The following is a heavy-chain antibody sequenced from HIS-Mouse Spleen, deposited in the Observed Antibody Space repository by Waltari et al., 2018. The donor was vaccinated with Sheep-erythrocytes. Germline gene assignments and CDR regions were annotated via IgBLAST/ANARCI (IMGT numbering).Heavy chain of an antibody. J-gene: IGHJ3*02. D-gene: IGHD6-6*01. CDR3: ARDSTSDAFDI. Sequence: SSYIYYAYSVKGRFTISRDNAKNSLYLQMNSLRAEDTAVYYCARDSTSDAFDIWGQGTMVTVSS. V-gene: IGHV3-21*01. CDR2: SSYI.